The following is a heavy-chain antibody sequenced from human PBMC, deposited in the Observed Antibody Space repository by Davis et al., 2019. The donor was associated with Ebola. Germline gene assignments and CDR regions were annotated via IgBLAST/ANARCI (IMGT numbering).Heavy chain of an antibody. CDR1: GFTFSNAW. J-gene: IGHJ4*02. CDR3: TTGGMTPRGY. V-gene: IGHV3-15*05. CDR2: IKSKTDGATI. Sequence: GESLKISCAASGFTFSNAWMNWVRQAPGKGLEWVGCIKSKTDGATIDYTAPVKGRFTISRDDSKNTLYLQMNSLKTEDTAVYYCTTGGMTPRGYWGQGTLVTVSS.